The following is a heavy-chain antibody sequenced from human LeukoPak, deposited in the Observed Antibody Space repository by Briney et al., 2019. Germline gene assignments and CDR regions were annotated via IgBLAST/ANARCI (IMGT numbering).Heavy chain of an antibody. V-gene: IGHV3-53*01. D-gene: IGHD3-22*01. J-gene: IGHJ6*03. CDR2: IYSGGST. Sequence: GGSLSLSCAASGFTVSSNYMSWVRQAAGKGLEWVSVIYSGGSTYYADSVKGRFTISRDNSKNTLYLQMNSLRAEDTAVYYCARPRPDYYDSSGYDYYYYMDVWGKGTTVTVSS. CDR3: ARPRPDYYDSSGYDYYYYMDV. CDR1: GFTVSSNY.